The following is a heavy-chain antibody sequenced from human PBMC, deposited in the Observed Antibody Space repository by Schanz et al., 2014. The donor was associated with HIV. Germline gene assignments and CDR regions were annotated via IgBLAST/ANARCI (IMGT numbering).Heavy chain of an antibody. Sequence: VQEVETGGGMVQPGRSLRLSCAASGFTLNSYGMHWVRTSPVPGLSCVSVIWSSFLHKDYGDSVKGRFTISRDNSKNTLYLQMNSLRAEDTAVYYCARDLEDSSIAVPMDVWGQGTTVIVSS. CDR1: GFTLNSYG. CDR3: ARDLEDSSIAVPMDV. V-gene: IGHV3-33*01. D-gene: IGHD6-6*01. J-gene: IGHJ6*02. CDR2: IWSSFLHK.